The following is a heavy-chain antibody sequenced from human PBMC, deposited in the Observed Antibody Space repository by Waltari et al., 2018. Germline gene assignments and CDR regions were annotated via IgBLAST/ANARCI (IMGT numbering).Heavy chain of an antibody. Sequence: QVQLQASGPGLVKRSETLSLTCTVSGGSISTHYLSWIRQPPGRGLEWLGYIYYSGSTNYNRSLKSRVTISVDTSKNQFSLKLSSVTAADTAVYYCAFLYYYDSSGYWSDEAFDIWGQGTMVTVSS. V-gene: IGHV4-59*11. CDR3: AFLYYYDSSGYWSDEAFDI. CDR1: GGSISTHY. J-gene: IGHJ3*02. CDR2: IYYSGST. D-gene: IGHD3-22*01.